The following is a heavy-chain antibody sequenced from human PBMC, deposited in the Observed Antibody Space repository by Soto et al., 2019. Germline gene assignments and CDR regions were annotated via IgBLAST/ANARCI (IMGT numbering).Heavy chain of an antibody. CDR3: AKDGEGQQLPHHNGMDV. V-gene: IGHV3-23*01. Sequence: LRLSCAASGFTFSSYAMSWVRQAPGKGLEWVSAIRGSGGSTYYADSVKGRFTISRDNSKNTLYLQMNSLRAEDTAVYYCAKDGEGQQLPHHNGMDVWGQGTTVTVSS. CDR2: IRGSGGST. CDR1: GFTFSSYA. D-gene: IGHD6-13*01. J-gene: IGHJ6*02.